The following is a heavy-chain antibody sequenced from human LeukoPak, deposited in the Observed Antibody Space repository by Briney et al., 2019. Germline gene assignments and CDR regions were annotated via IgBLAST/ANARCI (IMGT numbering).Heavy chain of an antibody. V-gene: IGHV1-46*01. CDR3: ARDSSNSIDY. D-gene: IGHD1-1*01. CDR1: GYTFTNFY. J-gene: IGHJ4*02. Sequence: GASVEVSCKASGYTFTNFYIHWVRQAPGQGLEWMGIIHPSGGTTSYAQKFQGRVTLTRDTSTSTVCMEVNSLRSEDTAVYYCARDSSNSIDYWGQGTLVFVSS. CDR2: IHPSGGTT.